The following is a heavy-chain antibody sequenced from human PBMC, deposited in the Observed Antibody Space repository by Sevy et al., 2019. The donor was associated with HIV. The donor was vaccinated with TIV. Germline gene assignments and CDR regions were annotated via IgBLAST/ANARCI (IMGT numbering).Heavy chain of an antibody. Sequence: GGSLRLSCAASGFTFSNAWMSWVRQAPGKGLEWVGRIRSKTDGGTADYTAPVKGRFTISRDDSRNMLHLQMDALKSEDTSTYYRTTSPDWGQGTQVTVSS. CDR2: IRSKTDGGTA. V-gene: IGHV3-15*01. J-gene: IGHJ4*02. CDR3: TTSPD. CDR1: GFTFSNAW.